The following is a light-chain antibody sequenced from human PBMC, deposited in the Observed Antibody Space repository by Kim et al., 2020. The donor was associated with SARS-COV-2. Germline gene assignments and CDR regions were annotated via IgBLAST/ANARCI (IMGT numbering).Light chain of an antibody. CDR2: DVY. Sequence: QSALTQPASVSGSPGQPITISCAGTGSDVGGHNSVSWYQQHPGKAPKLLIYDVYLRPSGVSSRFSGSKSGNTASLTISGLQAEDEADYYCGSYTTSTSVLIGGGTKLTVL. V-gene: IGLV2-14*01. J-gene: IGLJ2*01. CDR3: GSYTTSTSVL. CDR1: GSDVGGHNS.